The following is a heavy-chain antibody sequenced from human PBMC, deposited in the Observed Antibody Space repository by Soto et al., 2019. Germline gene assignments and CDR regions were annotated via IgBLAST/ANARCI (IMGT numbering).Heavy chain of an antibody. Sequence: QVQLEQSGAEVKKPGSSVKLSCKASGGTFRNSAISWVRQSPGQGLEWMVGITPIFRTPAYAQKFQGRVTITADESTTTAYMELSGLRSDDTAVYYCARDNDRPQLGGNYYYILDVWGHGTTVTVSS. CDR1: GGTFRNSA. CDR2: ITPIFRTP. D-gene: IGHD1-1*01. CDR3: ARDNDRPQLGGNYYYILDV. V-gene: IGHV1-69*12. J-gene: IGHJ6*02.